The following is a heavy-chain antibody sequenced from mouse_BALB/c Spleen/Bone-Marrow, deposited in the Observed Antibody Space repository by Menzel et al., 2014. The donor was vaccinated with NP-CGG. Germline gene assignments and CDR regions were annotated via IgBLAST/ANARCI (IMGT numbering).Heavy chain of an antibody. J-gene: IGHJ4*01. D-gene: IGHD2-1*01. Sequence: VQLQQSGPGLVKPSQSLALTCSVTGYSITSGYYWNWLRQFPGNKLEWMGYVSYDGSNNYNPSLKNRISITRDTSKNQFFLKLNSVTTEDTATYSGARGDGNYGGAMDYWGQGTSVTVSS. V-gene: IGHV3-6*02. CDR2: VSYDGSN. CDR3: ARGDGNYGGAMDY. CDR1: GYSITSGYY.